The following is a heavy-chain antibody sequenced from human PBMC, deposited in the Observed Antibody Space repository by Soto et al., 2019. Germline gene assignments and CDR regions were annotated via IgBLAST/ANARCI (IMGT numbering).Heavy chain of an antibody. D-gene: IGHD2-15*01. J-gene: IGHJ4*02. Sequence: GASVKVSCKASGGTFSSYAISWVRQAPGQGLEWMGGIIPIFGTANYAQKFQGRVTITADESTSTAYMELSSLRSEDTAVYYCARDPEIRYSSGGSCYSVWGQGTLVTVSS. CDR1: GGTFSSYA. CDR2: IIPIFGTA. V-gene: IGHV1-69*13. CDR3: ARDPEIRYSSGGSCYSV.